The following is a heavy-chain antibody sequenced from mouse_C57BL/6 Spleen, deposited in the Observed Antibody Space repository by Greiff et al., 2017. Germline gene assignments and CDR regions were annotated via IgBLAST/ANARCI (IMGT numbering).Heavy chain of an antibody. J-gene: IGHJ3*01. CDR3: ARGDDGNYEGVAY. V-gene: IGHV1-47*01. CDR2: FHPYNDDT. Sequence: QVQLQQSGAELVKPGASVKMSCKASGYPFTTYPIEWMKQNHGKSLEWIGNFHPYNDDTQYNEKFKGTATLTVEKSSSTVYLELSRLTSDDSAVYYCARGDDGNYEGVAYWGQGTLVTVSA. D-gene: IGHD2-1*01. CDR1: GYPFTTYP.